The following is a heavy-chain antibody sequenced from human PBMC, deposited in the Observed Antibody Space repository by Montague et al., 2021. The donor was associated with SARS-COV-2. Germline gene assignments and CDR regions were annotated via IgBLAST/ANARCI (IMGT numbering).Heavy chain of an antibody. CDR2: IFHSGST. D-gene: IGHD3-10*01. Sequence: SETLSLTCAVSGGSISSDNWWSWVRQSPGKGLEWIGEIFHSGSTNYNPSLKSRVTKSVDKSKNDFSLKLSPVTAADTAMYYCARRITMVRGVTKRNNWFDPWGRGILVTVSS. J-gene: IGHJ5*02. CDR1: GGSISSDNW. V-gene: IGHV4-4*02. CDR3: ARRITMVRGVTKRNNWFDP.